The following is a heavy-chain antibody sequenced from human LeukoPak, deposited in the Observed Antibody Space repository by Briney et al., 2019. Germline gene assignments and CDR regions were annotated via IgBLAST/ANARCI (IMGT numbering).Heavy chain of an antibody. CDR3: ARGPYYYDSSGYYNY. D-gene: IGHD3-22*01. V-gene: IGHV3-7*01. J-gene: IGHJ4*02. Sequence: GGSLRLSCAASGFTFSSYWMGWVRQAPGKGLEWVANIKQDGSEKYYVDSVKGRFTISRDNAKNSLYLQMNSLRAEDTAVYYCARGPYYYDSSGYYNYWGQGTLVTVSS. CDR1: GFTFSSYW. CDR2: IKQDGSEK.